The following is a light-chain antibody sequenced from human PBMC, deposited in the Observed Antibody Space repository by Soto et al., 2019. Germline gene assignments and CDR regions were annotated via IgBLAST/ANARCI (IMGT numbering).Light chain of an antibody. J-gene: IGKJ3*01. Sequence: MTQSPATLAVSPGDTATLSCRASQSLGDNLAWYQQKPGQAPRLLIFRASSRAKGVPARFSASGSGTEFTLTISGLQSEDFAIYYCQQRSNWLTFGPGTKVDIK. CDR1: QSLGDN. CDR2: RAS. CDR3: QQRSNWLT. V-gene: IGKV3-15*01.